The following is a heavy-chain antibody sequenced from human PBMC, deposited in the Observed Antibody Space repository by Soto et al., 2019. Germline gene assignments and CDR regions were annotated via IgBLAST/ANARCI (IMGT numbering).Heavy chain of an antibody. D-gene: IGHD5-12*01. J-gene: IGHJ4*02. CDR3: ASYVGYSGYDHRPFDY. CDR2: IYYSGST. CDR1: GGSISSYY. V-gene: IGHV4-59*01. Sequence: QVQLQESGPGLVKPSETLSLTCTVSGGSISSYYWSWIRQPPGKGLEWIGYIYYSGSTNYNPSLKSRVTRSVDTSKNQFSLKLSSVTAADTAVYYCASYVGYSGYDHRPFDYWGQGTLVTVSS.